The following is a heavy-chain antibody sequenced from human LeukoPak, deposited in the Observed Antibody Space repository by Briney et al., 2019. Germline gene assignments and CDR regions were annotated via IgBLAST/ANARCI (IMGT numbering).Heavy chain of an antibody. V-gene: IGHV3-23*01. CDR1: GFTFSSYG. J-gene: IGHJ4*02. CDR2: ISGSGGST. D-gene: IGHD2-2*01. CDR3: AKDQADCSSTSCYERGFDY. Sequence: GGSLRLSCAASGFTFSSYGMSWVRQTPGKGLEWVSAISGSGGSTYYADSVKGRFTISRDNSKNTLYLQMNSLGVEDTAVYYCAKDQADCSSTSCYERGFDYWGQGTLVTVSS.